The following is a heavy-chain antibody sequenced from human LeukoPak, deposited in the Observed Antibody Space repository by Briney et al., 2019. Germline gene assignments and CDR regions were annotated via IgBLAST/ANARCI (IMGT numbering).Heavy chain of an antibody. CDR1: GGSISSSNYY. CDR3: ARHFFRSLLSGGNWFDP. V-gene: IGHV4-39*01. D-gene: IGHD2-2*01. Sequence: PSETLSLTCSVSGGSISSSNYYWGWIRQPPGEGLEWIATIYYSGSTYYNPSLKSRVTIFIDTSKNDFSLKLSSVTAADTAVYYCARHFFRSLLSGGNWFDPWGQGTLVTVSS. CDR2: IYYSGST. J-gene: IGHJ5*02.